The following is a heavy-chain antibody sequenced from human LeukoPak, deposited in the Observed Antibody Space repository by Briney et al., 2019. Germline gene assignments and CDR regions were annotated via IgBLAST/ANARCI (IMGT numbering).Heavy chain of an antibody. CDR3: ARERGYSYGAHCDY. CDR2: ISSGSTI. J-gene: IGHJ4*02. V-gene: IGHV3-69-1*01. Sequence: GGSLRLSCAVSGFTFNDWEMNWVRQAPGKGLEWISYISSGSTIYYAESVKGRFTISRDNARNSLYLQMNSLRAEDTAVYYCARERGYSYGAHCDYWGQGTLVTVSS. D-gene: IGHD5-18*01. CDR1: GFTFNDWE.